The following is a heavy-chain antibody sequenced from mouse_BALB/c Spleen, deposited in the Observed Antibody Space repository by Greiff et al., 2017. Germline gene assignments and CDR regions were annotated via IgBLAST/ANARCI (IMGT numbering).Heavy chain of an antibody. D-gene: IGHD2-4*01. J-gene: IGHJ4*01. V-gene: IGHV1-4*01. CDR1: GSTFTSYT. Sequence: QVQLQQSGAELARPGASVKMSCKASGSTFTSYTMHWVKQRPGPGLEWIGYINPSSGYTNYNQKFKDKATLTADKSSSTAYMQLSSLTSEDSAVYYCASDMITTRGNAMDYWGQGTSVTVSS. CDR2: INPSSGYT. CDR3: ASDMITTRGNAMDY.